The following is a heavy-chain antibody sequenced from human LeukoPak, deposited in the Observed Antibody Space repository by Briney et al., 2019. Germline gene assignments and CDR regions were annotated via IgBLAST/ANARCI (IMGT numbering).Heavy chain of an antibody. V-gene: IGHV4-59*08. CDR1: GGSFSGYY. CDR3: ARLPVGATDEEGDFDY. Sequence: SETLSLTCAVYGGSFSGYYWSWIRQPPGKGLEWIGYIYYSGSANYNPSLKSRVTISVDTSKNQFSLKLSSVTAADTAVYYCARLPVGATDEEGDFDYWGQGTLVTVSS. D-gene: IGHD1-26*01. CDR2: IYYSGSA. J-gene: IGHJ4*02.